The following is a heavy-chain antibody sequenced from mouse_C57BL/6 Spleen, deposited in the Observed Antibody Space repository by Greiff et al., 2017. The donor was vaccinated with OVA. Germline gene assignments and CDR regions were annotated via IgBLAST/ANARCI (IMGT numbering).Heavy chain of an antibody. D-gene: IGHD1-1*01. Sequence: VQLQQSGAELVKPGASVKLSCTASGFNIKDYYMHWVKQRTEQGLEWIGRIDPEAGETKYAPKFQGKATITADTSSNTAYLQLSSLTSADTAVYYCARSDYYGSQDWYFDVWGTATTVTVSS. CDR2: IDPEAGET. J-gene: IGHJ1*03. CDR1: GFNIKDYY. CDR3: ARSDYYGSQDWYFDV. V-gene: IGHV14-2*01.